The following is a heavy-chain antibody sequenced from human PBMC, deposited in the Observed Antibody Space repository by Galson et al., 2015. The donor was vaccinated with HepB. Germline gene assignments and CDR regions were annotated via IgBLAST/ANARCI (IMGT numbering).Heavy chain of an antibody. CDR3: AKEGAYTYYMDV. CDR2: ISYDGSNK. D-gene: IGHD1-1*01. J-gene: IGHJ6*03. CDR1: GFTFSSYG. Sequence: SLRLSCAASGFTFSSYGMHWVRQAPGKGLEWVAVISYDGSNKYYADSVKGRFTISRDNSKNTLYLQMNSLRAEDTAVYYCAKEGAYTYYMDVWGKGTTVTVSS. V-gene: IGHV3-30*18.